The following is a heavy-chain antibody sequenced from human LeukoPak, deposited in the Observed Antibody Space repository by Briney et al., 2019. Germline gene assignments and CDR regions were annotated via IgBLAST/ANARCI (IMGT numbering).Heavy chain of an antibody. CDR3: AREETAAAHGDY. CDR2: IYYSGST. CDR1: GGSISSYY. Sequence: SETLSLTCTVSGGSISSYYWSWIRQPPGKGLEWIGYIYYSGSTNYNPSLKSRVTISVDTSKNQFSLKLSSVTAADTAVYYCAREETAAAHGDYWGQGTLVTVSS. D-gene: IGHD6-13*01. J-gene: IGHJ4*02. V-gene: IGHV4-59*12.